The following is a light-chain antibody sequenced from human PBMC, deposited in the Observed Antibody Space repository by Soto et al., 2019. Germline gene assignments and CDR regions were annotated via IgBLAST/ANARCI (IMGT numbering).Light chain of an antibody. CDR2: GAS. Sequence: DIQMTQSPSTLSASVGDRVTITCRASQSISSWLAWYQQRPGKAPKLLIYGASSLESGVPSRFSASGSGTEFTLTISGLQPDDFATYYCQHYNSYGTFGQGTKVDIK. CDR3: QHYNSYGT. CDR1: QSISSW. V-gene: IGKV1-5*01. J-gene: IGKJ1*01.